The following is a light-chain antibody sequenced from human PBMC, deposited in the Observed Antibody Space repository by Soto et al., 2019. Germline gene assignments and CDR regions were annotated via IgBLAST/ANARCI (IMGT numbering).Light chain of an antibody. V-gene: IGKV3D-15*01. Sequence: EIVMTQSPDTLSVSACERASLSCRASQSVRSNLAWYQQKPGQAPRLLIYGASTRATGIPARFSGSGSGTDFTLTISRLEPEDFSVYYCHQYGTAPLTFGPGTKVDI. CDR1: QSVRSN. CDR3: HQYGTAPLT. CDR2: GAS. J-gene: IGKJ3*01.